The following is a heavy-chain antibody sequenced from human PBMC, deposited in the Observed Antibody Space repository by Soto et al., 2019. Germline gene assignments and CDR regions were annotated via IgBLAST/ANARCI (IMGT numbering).Heavy chain of an antibody. CDR3: AKGGRVAAAAGGLDYYYYGMDV. CDR2: ISGSGGST. CDR1: GFTFSSYA. D-gene: IGHD6-13*01. V-gene: IGHV3-23*01. Sequence: GGSLRLSCAASGFTFSSYAMSWVRQAPGKGLEWVSAISGSGGSTYYADSVKGRFTISRDNSKNTLYLQMNSLRAEDTAVYYCAKGGRVAAAAGGLDYYYYGMDVWGQGTTVTVSS. J-gene: IGHJ6*02.